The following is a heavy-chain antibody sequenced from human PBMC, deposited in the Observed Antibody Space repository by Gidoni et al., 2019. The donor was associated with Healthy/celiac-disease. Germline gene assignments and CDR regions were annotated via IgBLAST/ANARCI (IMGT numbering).Heavy chain of an antibody. CDR1: GFTFSSYA. CDR2: ISGSGGST. J-gene: IGHJ4*02. D-gene: IGHD3-10*01. V-gene: IGHV3-23*01. CDR3: AKLHGYGSGSSLPDY. Sequence: EVQLLESGGGLVQPGGSLRLSCAASGFTFSSYAMTWVRQAPGKGLEWVSAISGSGGSTNYADSVKGRFTIARDNSKNTLYLQMNSLRAEDTAVYYCAKLHGYGSGSSLPDYWGQGTLVTVSS.